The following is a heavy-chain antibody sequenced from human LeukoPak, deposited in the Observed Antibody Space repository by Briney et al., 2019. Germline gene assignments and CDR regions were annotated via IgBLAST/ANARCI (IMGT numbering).Heavy chain of an antibody. CDR1: GGSFSGYY. CDR3: ARRGYYYGSGSYYRSRYFDY. CDR2: INHSGST. J-gene: IGHJ4*02. D-gene: IGHD3-10*01. V-gene: IGHV4-34*01. Sequence: SETLSLTCAVYGGSFSGYYWSWIRQPPGKGLEWIGEINHSGSTNYNPSLKSRVTISVDTSKNQFSLKLSSVTAADTAVYYCARRGYYYGSGSYYRSRYFDYWGQRTLVTLSS.